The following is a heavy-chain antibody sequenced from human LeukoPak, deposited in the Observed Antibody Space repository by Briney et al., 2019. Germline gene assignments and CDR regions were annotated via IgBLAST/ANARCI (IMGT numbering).Heavy chain of an antibody. J-gene: IGHJ5*02. CDR2: IYHSGNT. D-gene: IGHD6-19*01. V-gene: IGHV4-38-2*02. CDR3: ARVAPVAGTGWFDP. Sequence: SETLSLTCSVSGYSISSGYYWGWIRQPPGKGLEWIGSIYHSGNTYYNPSLKSRVTISVDTSKNQFSLKLTSVTAADTAMYYCARVAPVAGTGWFDPWGQGTLVTVSS. CDR1: GYSISSGYY.